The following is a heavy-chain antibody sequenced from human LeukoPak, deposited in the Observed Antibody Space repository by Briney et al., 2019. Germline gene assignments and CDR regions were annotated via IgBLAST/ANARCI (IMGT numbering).Heavy chain of an antibody. Sequence: SETLSLTCAVSGGSFSGYYWTWIRQPPGKGLEWIGEINHSGSANYNPSLMSRATISLDTSKNHFSLNLSSVTAADTAVYYCARGQGTVTTHWGQGTLVTVSS. CDR1: GGSFSGYY. V-gene: IGHV4-34*01. CDR3: ARGQGTVTTH. D-gene: IGHD4-11*01. CDR2: INHSGSA. J-gene: IGHJ4*02.